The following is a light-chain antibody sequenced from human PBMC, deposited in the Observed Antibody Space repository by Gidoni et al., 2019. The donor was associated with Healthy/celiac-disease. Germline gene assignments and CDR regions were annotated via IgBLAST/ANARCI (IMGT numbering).Light chain of an antibody. J-gene: IGLJ2*01. Sequence: QSVLTPPPPVSGAPGPRVTIPCTGSSPNIGAGYDVHWSQQLPGTAPKLLIYGNSNRPSGVPDRFSGSKSGTSASLAITGLQAEDEADYYCQSYDSSLSGLVFGGGTKLTVL. CDR2: GNS. V-gene: IGLV1-40*01. CDR1: SPNIGAGYD. CDR3: QSYDSSLSGLV.